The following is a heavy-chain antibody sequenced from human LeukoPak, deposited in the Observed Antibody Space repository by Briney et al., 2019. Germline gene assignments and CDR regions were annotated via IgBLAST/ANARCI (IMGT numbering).Heavy chain of an antibody. D-gene: IGHD6-13*01. V-gene: IGHV3-33*01. CDR2: IWYDGSNK. CDR3: ARDGSVAAAGTFYYGMDV. Sequence: GGSLRLSCAASGFTFSSYGMHWVRQAPGKGLEWGAVIWYDGSNKYYADSVKGRFTISRDNSKNTLYLQMNSLRDEDTAVYYCARDGSVAAAGTFYYGMDVWGQGTTVTVSS. CDR1: GFTFSSYG. J-gene: IGHJ6*02.